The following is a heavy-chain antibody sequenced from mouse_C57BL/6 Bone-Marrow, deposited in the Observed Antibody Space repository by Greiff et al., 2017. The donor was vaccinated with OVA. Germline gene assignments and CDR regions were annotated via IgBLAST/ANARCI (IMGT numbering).Heavy chain of an antibody. D-gene: IGHD1-1*02. Sequence: EVKLMESGGGLVQPGGSLKLSCAASGFTFSDYGMAWVRQAPRQGPEWVAFISNLAYSIYYADTVTGRFTISRENAKITLYLEMSSLRSEDTAMYYCARRGNYAPFDYWGQGTTLTVSS. CDR2: ISNLAYSI. J-gene: IGHJ2*01. V-gene: IGHV5-15*01. CDR3: ARRGNYAPFDY. CDR1: GFTFSDYG.